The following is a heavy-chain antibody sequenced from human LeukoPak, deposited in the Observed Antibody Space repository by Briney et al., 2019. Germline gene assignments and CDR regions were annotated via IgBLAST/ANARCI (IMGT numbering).Heavy chain of an antibody. Sequence: GGSLRLSCAASGFTFSSYSMNWVRQAPGKGLEWVSYISSSSTIYYADSVKGRFTISRDNAKNSLYLQMNSLRAEDTAVYYCAKAGSPRRFDYWGQGTLVTVSS. D-gene: IGHD1-26*01. CDR2: ISSSSTI. CDR1: GFTFSSYS. CDR3: AKAGSPRRFDY. V-gene: IGHV3-48*01. J-gene: IGHJ4*02.